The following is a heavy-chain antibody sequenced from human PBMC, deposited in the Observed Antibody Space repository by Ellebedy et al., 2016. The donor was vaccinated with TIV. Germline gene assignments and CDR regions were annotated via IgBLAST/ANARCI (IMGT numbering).Heavy chain of an antibody. V-gene: IGHV3-33*01. CDR1: GFTFSSYG. CDR2: IWYDGSNK. CDR3: ARDGGSGSYNWFDP. J-gene: IGHJ5*02. D-gene: IGHD3-10*01. Sequence: GESLKISCAASGFTFSSYGMHWVRQAPGKGLEWVAVIWYDGSNKYYADSVKGRFTISRDNSKNTLYLQMNSLRAEETAVYYCARDGGSGSYNWFDPWGQGTLVTVSS.